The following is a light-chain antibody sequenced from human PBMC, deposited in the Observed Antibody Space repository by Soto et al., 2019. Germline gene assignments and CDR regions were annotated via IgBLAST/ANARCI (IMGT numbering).Light chain of an antibody. J-gene: IGKJ1*01. Sequence: DIQTTQSPSSLSASVRDRITMSVRASQSISNHLNWYQQKPGKGPNLLIYAASSLQRGVPSRFSGSGSGRDFVLTISSLQPEDSATYYCQQSYGTPWTFGQGTKV. CDR3: QQSYGTPWT. CDR1: QSISNH. V-gene: IGKV1-39*01. CDR2: AAS.